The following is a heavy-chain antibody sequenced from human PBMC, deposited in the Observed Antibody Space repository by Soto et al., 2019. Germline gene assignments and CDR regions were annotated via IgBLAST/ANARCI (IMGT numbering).Heavy chain of an antibody. CDR3: ARSNTGYYKWFDP. CDR2: IYYSGIT. V-gene: IGHV4-39*01. Sequence: PSETLSRTCTVSGDSISSSAYYWGWIRQPPGKGLEWIGNIYYSGITYYNPSLRSRVAISVDTSKNQFSLKLSSVSAADTAVYYCARSNTGYYKWFDPWGQGTLVTVSS. CDR1: GDSISSSAYY. J-gene: IGHJ5*02. D-gene: IGHD3-9*01.